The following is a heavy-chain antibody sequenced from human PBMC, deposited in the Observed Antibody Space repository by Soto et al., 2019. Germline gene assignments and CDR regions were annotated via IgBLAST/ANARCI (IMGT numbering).Heavy chain of an antibody. J-gene: IGHJ6*03. CDR1: GGSISSSSYY. CDR2: IYYSGST. CDR3: ARHVYCSSTSCYVSYYYYYYMDV. Sequence: QLQLQESGPGLVKPSETLSLTCTVSGGSISSSSYYWGWIRQPPGKGLEWIGSIYYSGSTYYNPSLKSRVTISVDTSKNQFSLKLSSVTAADTAVYYCARHVYCSSTSCYVSYYYYYYMDVWGKGTTVTVSS. V-gene: IGHV4-39*01. D-gene: IGHD2-2*01.